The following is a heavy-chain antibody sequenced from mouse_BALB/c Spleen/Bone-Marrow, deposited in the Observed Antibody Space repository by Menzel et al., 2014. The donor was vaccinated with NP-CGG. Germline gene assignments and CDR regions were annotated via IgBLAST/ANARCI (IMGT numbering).Heavy chain of an antibody. CDR2: INPNNGGT. Sequence: DVQLVESGPELVKPGASVKISCKTSGYTFTEYTMHWVKQSHGKSLEWIGGINPNNGGTTYNQKFKGKATLTVDKSSSTAYMELRSLTSEDSAVYYCARSYGYERSWFAYWGQGTLVTVSA. D-gene: IGHD2-2*01. CDR3: ARSYGYERSWFAY. CDR1: GYTFTEYT. J-gene: IGHJ3*01. V-gene: IGHV1-18*01.